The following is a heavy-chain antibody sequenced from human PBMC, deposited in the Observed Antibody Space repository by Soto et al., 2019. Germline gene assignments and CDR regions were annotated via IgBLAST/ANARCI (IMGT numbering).Heavy chain of an antibody. J-gene: IGHJ3*02. CDR1: GYTFTCYY. Sequence: ASVTVSCQASGYTFTCYYMHWVRQAPGQGLEWMGWINPNSGGTNYAQKFQGWVTMTRDTPISTAYMELSRLRSDDTAVYYCARGYLGSSWFAAFDIWGQGTMVTVSS. CDR3: ARGYLGSSWFAAFDI. V-gene: IGHV1-2*04. D-gene: IGHD6-13*01. CDR2: INPNSGGT.